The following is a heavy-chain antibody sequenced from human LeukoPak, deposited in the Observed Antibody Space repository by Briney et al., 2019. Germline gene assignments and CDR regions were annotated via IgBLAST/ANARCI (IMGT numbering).Heavy chain of an antibody. CDR1: GYSISSGYY. D-gene: IGHD3-3*01. Sequence: SETLSLTCTVSGYSISSGYYWGWIRQPPGKGLEWIGSIYHSGSTYYNPSLKSRVTISVDTSKNQFSLKLSSVTAADTAVYYCAEEYDFWSGYENWGQGTLVTVSS. J-gene: IGHJ4*02. CDR2: IYHSGST. V-gene: IGHV4-38-2*02. CDR3: AEEYDFWSGYEN.